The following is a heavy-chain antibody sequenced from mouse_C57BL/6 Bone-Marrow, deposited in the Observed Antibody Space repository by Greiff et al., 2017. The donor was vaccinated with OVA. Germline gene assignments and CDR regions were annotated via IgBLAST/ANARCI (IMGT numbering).Heavy chain of an antibody. CDR1: GYTFTSYW. J-gene: IGHJ4*01. CDR2: IYPGSGST. V-gene: IGHV1-55*01. D-gene: IGHD2-2*01. CDR3: ARESTMVRGVDY. Sequence: QVQLQQPGAELVKPGASVKMSCKASGYTFTSYWITWVKQRPGQGLEWIGDIYPGSGSTNYNEKFKSKATLTVDTSSSTAYMQLSSLTSEDSAVYYCARESTMVRGVDYWGQGTSVTVAS.